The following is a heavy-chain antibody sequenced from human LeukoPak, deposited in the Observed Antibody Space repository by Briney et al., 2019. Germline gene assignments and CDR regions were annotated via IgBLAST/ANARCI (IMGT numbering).Heavy chain of an antibody. J-gene: IGHJ6*02. CDR2: IIPIFGTA. CDR3: ARERYSSGWYDYYYGMDV. Sequence: ASVKVSCKASGGTFSSYAISWVRQAPGQGLEWMGGIIPIFGTANYAQKFQGRVTITADESTSTAYMELSSLRSEDTAVYYCARERYSSGWYDYYYGMDVWGQGTTVTVSS. V-gene: IGHV1-69*01. CDR1: GGTFSSYA. D-gene: IGHD6-19*01.